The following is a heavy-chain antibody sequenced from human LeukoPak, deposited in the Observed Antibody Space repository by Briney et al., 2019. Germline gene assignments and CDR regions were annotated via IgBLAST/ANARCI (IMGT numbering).Heavy chain of an antibody. CDR1: GYSISSGYY. Sequence: SETLSLTCAVSGYSISSGYYWGWIRQPPGKGLEWIGYIYYSGSTYYNPSLKSRVTISVDTSKNQFSLKLSSVTAADTAVYYCARALALSSGWSYYFDYWGQGTLVTVSS. D-gene: IGHD6-19*01. J-gene: IGHJ4*02. CDR2: IYYSGST. V-gene: IGHV4-31*11. CDR3: ARALALSSGWSYYFDY.